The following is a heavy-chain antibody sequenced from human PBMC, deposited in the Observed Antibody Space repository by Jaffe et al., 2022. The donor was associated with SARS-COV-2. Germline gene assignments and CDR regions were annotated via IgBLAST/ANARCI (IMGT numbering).Heavy chain of an antibody. CDR1: GFTFSNFG. V-gene: IGHV3-30*03. J-gene: IGHJ4*02. D-gene: IGHD3-3*01. Sequence: QVQLVESGGGVVQPGRSLRLSCAASGFTFSNFGMNWVRQAPGKGLEWVAFISHDGNRKLYADSVKGRFSISRDNSKNTLSLEVIGLSPEDTALFYCGRDRGAYYIDYWGQGTLVTVSS. CDR2: ISHDGNRK. CDR3: GRDRGAYYIDY.